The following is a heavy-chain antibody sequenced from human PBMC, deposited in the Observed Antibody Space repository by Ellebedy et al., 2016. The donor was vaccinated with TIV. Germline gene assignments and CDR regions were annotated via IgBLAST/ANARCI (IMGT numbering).Heavy chain of an antibody. V-gene: IGHV1-3*01. CDR3: ARDGIVGSSRLDN. J-gene: IGHJ4*02. CDR2: INAGNGHT. CDR1: GYIFTDYA. D-gene: IGHD1-26*01. Sequence: AASVKVSCKASGYIFTDYALHWVRQAPGQRLEWVGWINAGNGHTKYSQNLQGRVTITRDSSAGTAYMELSSLRSEDTAVYFCARDGIVGSSRLDNWGQGTLVTVSS.